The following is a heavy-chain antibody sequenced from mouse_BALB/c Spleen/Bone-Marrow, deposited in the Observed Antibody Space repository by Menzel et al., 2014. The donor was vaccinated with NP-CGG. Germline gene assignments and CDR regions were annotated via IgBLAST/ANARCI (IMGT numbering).Heavy chain of an antibody. J-gene: IGHJ3*01. Sequence: EVKLEESGAALVKPGASVMLSCTASGFKIKATYMHWVKQRPEQGLEWIGRIDPANDNTKYDPKFQGKATITAYTASNTVYLQLSSLTSEDTAVNYCARLDLFAYWGQGTLVTVSA. CDR1: GFKIKATY. CDR3: ARLDLFAY. CDR2: IDPANDNT. V-gene: IGHV14-3*02.